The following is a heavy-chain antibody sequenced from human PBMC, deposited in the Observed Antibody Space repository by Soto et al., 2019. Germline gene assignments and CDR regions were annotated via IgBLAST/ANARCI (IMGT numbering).Heavy chain of an antibody. J-gene: IGHJ6*02. CDR1: GFTFDDYT. CDR3: AKDLVAAAEYGMDV. Sequence: GGSLRLSCAASGFTFDDYTMHWVRQAPGKGLEWVSLISWDGGSTYYADSVKGRFTISRDNSKNSLYLQMNSLRTEDTALYYCAKDLVAAAEYGMDVWGQGTTVTVSS. D-gene: IGHD6-13*01. CDR2: ISWDGGST. V-gene: IGHV3-43*01.